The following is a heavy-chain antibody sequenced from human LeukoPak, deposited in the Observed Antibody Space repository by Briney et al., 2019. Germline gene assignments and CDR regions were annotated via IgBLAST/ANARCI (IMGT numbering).Heavy chain of an antibody. CDR1: GFTFSSYA. CDR3: AKGLGRYFDFTWYFDY. CDR2: ISWNSGSI. D-gene: IGHD3-9*01. Sequence: GGSLRLSCAASGFTFSSYAMTWVRQAPGKGLEWVSGISWNSGSIGYADSVKGRFTISRDNAKNSLYLQMNSLRAEDTALYYCAKGLGRYFDFTWYFDYWGQGTLVTVSS. J-gene: IGHJ4*02. V-gene: IGHV3-9*01.